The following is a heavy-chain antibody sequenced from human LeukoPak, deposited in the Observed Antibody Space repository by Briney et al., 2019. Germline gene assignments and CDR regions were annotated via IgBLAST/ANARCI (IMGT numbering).Heavy chain of an antibody. CDR2: ISSSSSYI. J-gene: IGHJ4*02. D-gene: IGHD2-2*01. V-gene: IGHV3-21*01. Sequence: GGSLRLSCAASGFTFSSYSMNWVRQAPGKGLEWVSSISSSSSYIYYADSVKGRFTISRDNAKNSLYLQMNSLRAEDTAVYYCAREYCSSTSCYALYFDYWGQGTLVTVSS. CDR1: GFTFSSYS. CDR3: AREYCSSTSCYALYFDY.